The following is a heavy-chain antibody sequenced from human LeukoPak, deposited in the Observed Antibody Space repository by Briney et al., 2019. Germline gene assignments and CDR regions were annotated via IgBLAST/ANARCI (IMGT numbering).Heavy chain of an antibody. J-gene: IGHJ4*02. CDR3: TTELVWCGVLAH. Sequence: GGSLRLSCAASGVTFSSDCRHWVRQAPGKGLEWVARIINKTDGSTTDYAAPVKHRFTISKDDTKTPLYQQINILQNENTGEYYCTTELVWCGVLAHWGQGTLATVSS. D-gene: IGHD3-10*01. CDR1: GVTFSSDC. CDR2: IINKTDGSTT. V-gene: IGHV3-15*01.